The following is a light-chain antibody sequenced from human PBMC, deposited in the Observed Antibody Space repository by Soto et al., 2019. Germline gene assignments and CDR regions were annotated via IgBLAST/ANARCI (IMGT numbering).Light chain of an antibody. CDR3: QLYGTSPKT. V-gene: IGKV3-20*01. CDR1: ETVAGSY. J-gene: IGKJ1*01. CDR2: GAS. Sequence: GLSKSPGTVSLSPGERATLSCRASETVAGSYLAWYQQKPGQAPRLLIHGASTRATGIADRFSGSGSGTDFTLTISRLEPEDFAVYYCQLYGTSPKTFGQGTKVE.